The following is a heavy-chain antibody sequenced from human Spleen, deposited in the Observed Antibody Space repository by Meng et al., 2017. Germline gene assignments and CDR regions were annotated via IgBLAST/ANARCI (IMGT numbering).Heavy chain of an antibody. CDR3: ARETDIVATAALLY. CDR2: ISGSGGST. CDR1: GFTFSNYA. D-gene: IGHD5-12*01. J-gene: IGHJ4*02. Sequence: GESLKISCAASGFTFSNYAMNWVRQAPGKGLEWVSSISGSGGSTYYADSVKGRFTISRDNSKNTLYLQMNSLRAEDTAVYYCARETDIVATAALLYWGQGTLVTVSS. V-gene: IGHV3-23*01.